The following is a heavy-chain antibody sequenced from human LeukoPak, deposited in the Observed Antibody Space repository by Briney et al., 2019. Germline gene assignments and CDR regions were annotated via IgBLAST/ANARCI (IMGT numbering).Heavy chain of an antibody. V-gene: IGHV1-69*05. CDR3: ARDVGAPPDYYYYMDV. CDR1: GGTFSSYA. Sequence: GSSVKVSCKASGGTFSSYATSWVRQAPGQGLEWMGGIIPIFGTANYAQKFQGRVTITTDESTSTAYMELSSLRSEDTAVYYCARDVGAPPDYYYYMDVWGKGTTVTVSS. J-gene: IGHJ6*03. CDR2: IIPIFGTA.